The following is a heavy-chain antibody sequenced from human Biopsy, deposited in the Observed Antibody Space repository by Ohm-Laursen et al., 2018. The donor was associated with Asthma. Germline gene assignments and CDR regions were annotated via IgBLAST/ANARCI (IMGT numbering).Heavy chain of an antibody. CDR2: ISSRGSNI. D-gene: IGHD6-25*01. CDR3: ARGYSTGWYFGY. CDR1: GFTFRDYY. V-gene: IGHV3-11*01. J-gene: IGHJ4*02. Sequence: GSLRLSCAASGFTFRDYYMTWIRQAPGKGLEWVAYISSRGSNIFYADSVKGRFTISRDNAKKSLFLEMNSLTVEDTAVYFCARGYSTGWYFGYWGQGTLVTVSS.